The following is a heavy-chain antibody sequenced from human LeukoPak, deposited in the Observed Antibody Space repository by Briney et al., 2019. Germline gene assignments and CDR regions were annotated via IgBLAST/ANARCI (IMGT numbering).Heavy chain of an antibody. V-gene: IGHV3-30*18. CDR2: ISYDGSNK. J-gene: IGHJ6*02. D-gene: IGHD5-18*01. CDR3: AKDISFVDTAMVKTYYYYGMVV. CDR1: GFTFSSYG. Sequence: GGSLRLSCAASGFTFSSYGMHWVRQAPGKGLEWVAVISYDGSNKYYADSVKGRFTISRDNSKNTLYLQMNSLRAEDTAVYYCAKDISFVDTAMVKTYYYYGMVVWGQGTTVTVSS.